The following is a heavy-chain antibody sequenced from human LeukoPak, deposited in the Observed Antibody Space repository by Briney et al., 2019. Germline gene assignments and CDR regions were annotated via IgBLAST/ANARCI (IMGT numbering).Heavy chain of an antibody. V-gene: IGHV3-43D*03. J-gene: IGHJ4*02. Sequence: GGSLRLSCAGSGFTFDDYVMHWVRQTPGKGLEWVSLISWDGGSIYYADSVKGRFTISRDNSKNSLYLQMNSLRAEDTALYYCAKGSGSILGYCSGGSCYPEYWGQGTLVTVSS. CDR1: GFTFDDYV. CDR3: AKGSGSILGYCSGGSCYPEY. D-gene: IGHD2-15*01. CDR2: ISWDGGSI.